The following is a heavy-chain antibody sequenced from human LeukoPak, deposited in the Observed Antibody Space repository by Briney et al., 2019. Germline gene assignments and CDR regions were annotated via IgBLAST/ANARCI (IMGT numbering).Heavy chain of an antibody. CDR1: GGSISSGSYD. CDR2: IYTSGST. Sequence: SETLSLTCTVSGGSISSGSYDWSWIRRPAGKGLEWIGRIYTSGSTNYNPSLKSRVTISVDTSKNQFSLKLSSVTAADTAVYYCASEAEWELLSSFDIWGQGTMVTVSS. V-gene: IGHV4-61*02. J-gene: IGHJ3*02. D-gene: IGHD1-26*01. CDR3: ASEAEWELLSSFDI.